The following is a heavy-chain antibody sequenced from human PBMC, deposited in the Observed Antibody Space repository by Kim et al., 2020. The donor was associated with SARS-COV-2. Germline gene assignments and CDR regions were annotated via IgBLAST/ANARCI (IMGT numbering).Heavy chain of an antibody. D-gene: IGHD3-10*01. CDR1: GGAINSISDY. CDR2: IYWTGSR. J-gene: IGHJ6*02. V-gene: IGHV4-39*01. CDR3: VRRSGHHSYFEGLDV. Sequence: SETLSLTCTVSGGAINSISDYWGWIRQSPGKGFEWIGTIYWTGSRYYNPSLQSRVTLNMDTSKNQFSLNLNSVTAADTAVYYCVRRSGHHSYFEGLDVWGQGTTVIVSS.